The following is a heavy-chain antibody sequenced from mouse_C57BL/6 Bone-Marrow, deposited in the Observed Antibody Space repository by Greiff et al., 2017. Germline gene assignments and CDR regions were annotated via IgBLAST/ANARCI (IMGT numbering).Heavy chain of an antibody. Sequence: QVQLQQPGAELVMPGASVKLSCKASGYTFTSYWMHWVKQRPGQGLEWIGEIDPSDSYTNYNHKFKGKSTLTVDKSSSTSYMQLSSLTSEDSAVYYCAKGDGYRFAYWGQGTLVTVSA. CDR1: GYTFTSYW. V-gene: IGHV1-69*01. D-gene: IGHD2-3*01. CDR2: IDPSDSYT. CDR3: AKGDGYRFAY. J-gene: IGHJ3*01.